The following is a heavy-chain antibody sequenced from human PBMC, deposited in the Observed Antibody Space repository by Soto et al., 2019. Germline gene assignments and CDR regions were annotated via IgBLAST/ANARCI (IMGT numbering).Heavy chain of an antibody. CDR2: INHSGST. CDR3: ARGWQLWLRGSQYGMDV. V-gene: IGHV4-34*01. D-gene: IGHD5-18*01. Sequence: QVQLQQWGAGLLKPSETLSLTCAVYGGSFSGYYWSWIRQPPGKGLEWIGEINHSGSTNYNPSLKSRVTISVDTSKNQFSLKLSSVTAADTAVYYCARGWQLWLRGSQYGMDVWGQGTTVTVSS. J-gene: IGHJ6*02. CDR1: GGSFSGYY.